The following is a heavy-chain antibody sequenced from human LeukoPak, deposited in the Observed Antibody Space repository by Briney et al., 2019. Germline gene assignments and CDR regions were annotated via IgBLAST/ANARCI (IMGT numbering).Heavy chain of an antibody. Sequence: GGSLRLSCAASGFTFSSYGMSWVRQAPGKGLEWVAVISYDGSNKYYADSVKGRFTISRDNSKNTLYLQMNSLRAEDTAVYYCAKDRGKWIQLWGFDYWGQGTLVTVSS. CDR2: ISYDGSNK. J-gene: IGHJ4*02. CDR1: GFTFSSYG. D-gene: IGHD5-18*01. CDR3: AKDRGKWIQLWGFDY. V-gene: IGHV3-30*18.